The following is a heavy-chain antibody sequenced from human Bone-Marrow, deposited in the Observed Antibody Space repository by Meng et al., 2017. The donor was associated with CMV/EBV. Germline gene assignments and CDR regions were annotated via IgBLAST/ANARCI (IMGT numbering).Heavy chain of an antibody. V-gene: IGHV4-59*01. Sequence: GSLRLSCTVPGGSISSYYWSWIRQPPGKGLEWTGYIYDSGSTNYNPSLKSRVTISVDTSKNQFSLKLSSVTAADTAVYYCARCGVVAAAIHGWYYYYGMDVWGQGTTVTVSS. D-gene: IGHD2-2*02. CDR1: GGSISSYY. CDR3: ARCGVVAAAIHGWYYYYGMDV. J-gene: IGHJ6*02. CDR2: IYDSGST.